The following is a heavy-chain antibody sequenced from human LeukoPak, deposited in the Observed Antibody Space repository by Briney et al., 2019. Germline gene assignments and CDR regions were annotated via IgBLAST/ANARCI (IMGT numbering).Heavy chain of an antibody. CDR3: ARGGDHHGFDI. CDR1: GFTFSSYW. CDR2: INSDGSNI. V-gene: IGHV3-74*01. Sequence: GSLRLSCAASGFTFSSYWMHWVRQAPGKGLVWVSRINSDGSNIIYADSVKGRFTFSRDNAKSTLYLQMNSPRAEDTAVYYCARGGDHHGFDIWGQGTMVTVSS. D-gene: IGHD2-21*02. J-gene: IGHJ3*02.